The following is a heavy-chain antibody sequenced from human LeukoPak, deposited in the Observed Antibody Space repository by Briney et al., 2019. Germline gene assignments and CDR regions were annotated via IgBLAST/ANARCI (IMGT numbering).Heavy chain of an antibody. CDR1: GGSISSTSYY. D-gene: IGHD2-21*02. J-gene: IGHJ5*02. Sequence: SETLSLTCVVSGGSISSTSYYWGWIRQPPGKGLEWIGSIYYSGSTYYSPSLKSRVTISVDKSKNQFSLKLSSVTAADTAVYYCARSVVVTAPYNWFDPWGQGTLVTVSS. CDR3: ARSVVVTAPYNWFDP. V-gene: IGHV4-39*07. CDR2: IYYSGST.